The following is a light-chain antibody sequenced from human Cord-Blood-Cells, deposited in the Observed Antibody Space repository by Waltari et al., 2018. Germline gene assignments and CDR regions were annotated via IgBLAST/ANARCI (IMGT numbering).Light chain of an antibody. J-gene: IGLJ2*01. V-gene: IGLV2-8*01. CDR2: EVS. Sequence: QSALTQPPSASGSPGQSVTISCTGTSSAAGGYNYVSWYQLHPGKAPKLMSYEVSKRPAGVPDRFSGSKSGNTASLTVSGLQAEDEADDYCSSYAGSNNVVFGGGTKLTVL. CDR1: SSAAGGYNY. CDR3: SSYAGSNNVV.